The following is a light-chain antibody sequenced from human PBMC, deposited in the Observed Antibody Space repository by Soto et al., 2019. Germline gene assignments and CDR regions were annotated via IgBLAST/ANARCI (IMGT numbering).Light chain of an antibody. CDR3: QLGRNFPLT. CDR1: QSVSSS. V-gene: IGKV3-11*01. J-gene: IGKJ3*01. Sequence: EIVLTQSPATLSLSPGERATLSCRASQSVSSSLLWYQQKPAHAPRLLIYDPSSRATSIPARFSGSGSGTYFTLTISSLEPEDVAIYYCQLGRNFPLTFGPGTKVDIK. CDR2: DPS.